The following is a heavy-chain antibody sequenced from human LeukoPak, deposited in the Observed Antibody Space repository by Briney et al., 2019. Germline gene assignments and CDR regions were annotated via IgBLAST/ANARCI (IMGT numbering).Heavy chain of an antibody. CDR2: IKQDGSEK. Sequence: QPGGSLRLSCAASGFIFSSYWMSWVRQAPGKGLEWVANIKQDGSEKYYVDSVKGRFTISRDNAKNSLYLQMNSLRAEDTAVYYCARDPHGAFDIWGQGTMVTVSS. J-gene: IGHJ3*02. CDR1: GFIFSSYW. CDR3: ARDPHGAFDI. V-gene: IGHV3-7*01.